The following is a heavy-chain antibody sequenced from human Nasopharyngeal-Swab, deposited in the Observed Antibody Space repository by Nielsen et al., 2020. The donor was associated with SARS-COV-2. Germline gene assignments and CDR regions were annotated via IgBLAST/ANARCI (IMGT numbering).Heavy chain of an antibody. V-gene: IGHV3-21*01. CDR2: ISSSSTYI. D-gene: IGHD3-3*01. Sequence: WIRQPPGKGLEWVSSISSSSTYIYYADSVKGRFTVSRDNAKNSLYLQMSSLRTEDAAVYYCARSPYYGFWSGYYTRFDYWGRGTLVTVSS. J-gene: IGHJ4*02. CDR3: ARSPYYGFWSGYYTRFDY.